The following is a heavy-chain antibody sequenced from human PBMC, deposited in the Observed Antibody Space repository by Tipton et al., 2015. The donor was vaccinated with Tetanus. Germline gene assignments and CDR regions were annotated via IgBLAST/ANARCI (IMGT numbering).Heavy chain of an antibody. CDR1: GFTFDDFA. CDR2: LSWSGGTI. Sequence: SLRLSCAASGFTFDDFAMHWVRQAPGKGLEWVSGLSWSGGTIGYADSVKGRFTISRDNAKNLLYLQMNSLRAEDTAVYYCAREYSSGWSVFDYWGQGTLVTVSS. V-gene: IGHV3-9*01. J-gene: IGHJ4*02. CDR3: AREYSSGWSVFDY. D-gene: IGHD6-19*01.